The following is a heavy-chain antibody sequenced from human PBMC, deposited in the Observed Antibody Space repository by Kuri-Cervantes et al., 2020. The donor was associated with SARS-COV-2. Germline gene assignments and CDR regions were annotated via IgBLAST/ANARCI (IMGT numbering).Heavy chain of an antibody. Sequence: GGSLRLSCAASGFTFSSYEMNRVRQAPGKGLEWVSYISSSGSTIYYADSVKGRFTISRDNAKNSLYLQMNSLRAEDTAVYYCARDEYCSGGSCYFFPYYFDYWGQGTLVTVSS. CDR2: ISSSGSTI. CDR3: ARDEYCSGGSCYFFPYYFDY. V-gene: IGHV3-48*03. CDR1: GFTFSSYE. D-gene: IGHD2-15*01. J-gene: IGHJ4*02.